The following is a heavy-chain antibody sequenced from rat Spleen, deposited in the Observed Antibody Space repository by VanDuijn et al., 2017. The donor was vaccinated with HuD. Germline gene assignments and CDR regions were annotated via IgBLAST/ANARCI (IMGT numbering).Heavy chain of an antibody. CDR2: IYYGDSSGHSGT. Sequence: EVQLVESGGGLXXXGRXXKLSCAXXXFTXXDYXXXWVXXXPTXXLEWVATIYYGDSSGHSGTYYRDSVKGRFTISRDNANSTLSLQMDSLRSEDTATYYCARRHYGYTDYFDYWGQGVMVTVSS. J-gene: IGHJ2*01. CDR3: ARRHYGYTDYFDY. V-gene: IGHV5-29*01. CDR1: XFTXXDYX. D-gene: IGHD1-9*01.